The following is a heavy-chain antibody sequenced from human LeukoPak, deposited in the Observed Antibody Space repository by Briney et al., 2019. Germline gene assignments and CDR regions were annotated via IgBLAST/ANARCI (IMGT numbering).Heavy chain of an antibody. V-gene: IGHV3-74*01. CDR2: INNDGSTK. D-gene: IGHD5-12*01. Sequence: GGSLILSCSASGFNFRPFWMHWVRQPPGKVLVWISHINNDGSTKVYAYSVKGRFTISRDNAKNTLYLQMNRLRDDDTAVYYCGRDRGYPDCFNIWGEGTMITVSS. J-gene: IGHJ3*02. CDR1: GFNFRPFW. CDR3: GRDRGYPDCFNI.